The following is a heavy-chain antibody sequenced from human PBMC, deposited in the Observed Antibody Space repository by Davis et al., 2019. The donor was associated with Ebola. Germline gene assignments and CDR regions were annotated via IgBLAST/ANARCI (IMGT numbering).Heavy chain of an antibody. CDR2: ISAYNGNT. J-gene: IGHJ5*02. CDR1: GYTFTSYG. D-gene: IGHD3-3*01. V-gene: IGHV1-18*04. CDR3: ARGFGVVDHNWFDP. Sequence: ASVKVSCKASGYTFTSYGISWVRQAPGQGLEWMGWISAYNGNTNYARKLQGRVTITADESTSTAYMELSNLRSEDTAVYYCARGFGVVDHNWFDPWGQGTLVTVSS.